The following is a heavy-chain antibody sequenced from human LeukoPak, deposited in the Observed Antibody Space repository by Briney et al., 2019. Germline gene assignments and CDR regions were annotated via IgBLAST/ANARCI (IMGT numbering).Heavy chain of an antibody. CDR1: GFTVSSNY. CDR3: AKDRRFSQLPFDY. J-gene: IGHJ4*02. D-gene: IGHD2-2*01. CDR2: IYSGGST. Sequence: GGSLRLSCAASGFTVSSNYMSWVRQAPGKGLEWVSVIYSGGSTYYADSVKGRFTISRDNSKNTLYLQMNSLRAEDTAVYYCAKDRRFSQLPFDYWGQGTLVTVSS. V-gene: IGHV3-53*05.